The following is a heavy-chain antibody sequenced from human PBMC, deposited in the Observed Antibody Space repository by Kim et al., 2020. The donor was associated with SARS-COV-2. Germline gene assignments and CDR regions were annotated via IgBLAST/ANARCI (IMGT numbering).Heavy chain of an antibody. CDR1: GFTFSNYG. J-gene: IGHJ6*02. V-gene: IGHV3-30*18. D-gene: IGHD3-10*01. CDR2: ISYDGSDK. Sequence: GGSLRLSCGVSGFTFSNYGMHWARQAPGKGLEWVAVISYDGSDKYYADSVKGRFTISRDNSKNTLYLQMNNLSAEDTAVYYCAKDRIRYFGESHSHHYGMDVWGQGTSVTVSS. CDR3: AKDRIRYFGESHSHHYGMDV.